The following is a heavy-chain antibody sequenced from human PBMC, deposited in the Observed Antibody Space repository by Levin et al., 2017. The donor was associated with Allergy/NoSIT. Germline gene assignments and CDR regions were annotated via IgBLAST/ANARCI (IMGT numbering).Heavy chain of an antibody. CDR2: IKQDGSAK. CDR3: ATEGLPASLKAFDV. J-gene: IGHJ3*01. CDR1: GFTFSNYW. V-gene: IGHV3-7*01. D-gene: IGHD2-2*01. Sequence: GESLKISCAASGFTFSNYWMRWVRQAPGKGLEWVANIKQDGSAKYYVDSVKGRFTISRDNAKNSLYLQMNSLRVEDTAVYFCATEGLPASLKAFDVWGQGTMVTVSS.